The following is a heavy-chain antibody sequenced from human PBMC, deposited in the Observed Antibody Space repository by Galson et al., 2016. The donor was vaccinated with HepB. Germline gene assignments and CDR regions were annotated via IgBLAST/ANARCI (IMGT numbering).Heavy chain of an antibody. CDR2: IHYSGST. CDR3: ARDKNARGYSYGHFDY. V-gene: IGHV4-31*03. Sequence: TLSLTCTVSGGSISSGGYYWSWIRQHPGKGLEWIGYIHYSGSTYYNPSLESRVSISVDTSKNQFSLKLSSVTAADTAVYYCARDKNARGYSYGHFDYWGQGALVTVSS. D-gene: IGHD5-18*01. J-gene: IGHJ4*02. CDR1: GGSISSGGYY.